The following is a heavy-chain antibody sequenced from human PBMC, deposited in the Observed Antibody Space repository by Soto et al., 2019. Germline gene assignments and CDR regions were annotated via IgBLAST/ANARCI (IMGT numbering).Heavy chain of an antibody. CDR1: GFTFSRYE. CDR3: ARTLTTQLPPYDYAMDV. D-gene: IGHD1-1*01. CDR2: ISPSDSAA. V-gene: IGHV3-48*03. J-gene: IGHJ6*02. Sequence: EEQLVESGGGLVHPGGSLRLSCSAAGFTFSRYEMNWGRQGPGRGLVWTAYISPSDSAAYYADSVKGRFTISSDNAKNTLILQMNSLRAEDTAVYYCARTLTTQLPPYDYAMDVWGQGTTVNVSS.